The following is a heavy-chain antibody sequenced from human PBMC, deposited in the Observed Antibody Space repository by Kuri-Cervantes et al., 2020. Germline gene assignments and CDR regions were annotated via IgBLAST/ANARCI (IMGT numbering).Heavy chain of an antibody. CDR3: AREYMGKGDYWYFRH. CDR1: GYTFTGYY. D-gene: IGHD4-17*01. CDR2: INPNSGGT. J-gene: IGHJ1*01. V-gene: IGHV1-2*02. Sequence: ASVKVSCKASGYTFTGYYMHWVRQAPGQGLEWMGWINPNSGGTNYAQKFQGRVTMTRDTSISTAYMELSRLRSDDTAEYYCAREYMGKGDYWYFRHWGQGTLVTVSS.